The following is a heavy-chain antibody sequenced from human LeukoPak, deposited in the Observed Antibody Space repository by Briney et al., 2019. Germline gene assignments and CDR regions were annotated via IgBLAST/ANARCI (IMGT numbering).Heavy chain of an antibody. CDR2: ISWNSDSI. CDR1: GFTFDDYA. Sequence: PGRSLRLSCAASGFTFDDYAMHWVRQAPGKGLEWVSGISWNSDSIGYADSVKGRFTISRDNAKNSLYLQMNSLRAEDTALYYCAKVGLEAVYWGQGTLVTVSS. D-gene: IGHD3-22*01. V-gene: IGHV3-9*01. CDR3: AKVGLEAVY. J-gene: IGHJ4*02.